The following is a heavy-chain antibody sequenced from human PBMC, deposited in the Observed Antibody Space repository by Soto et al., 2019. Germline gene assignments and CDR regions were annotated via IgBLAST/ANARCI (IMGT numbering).Heavy chain of an antibody. CDR2: VNPSGGHT. CDR3: ARGGHVVVVTAALDY. CDR1: GDTFTDYY. D-gene: IGHD2-21*02. V-gene: IGHV1-46*01. J-gene: IGHJ4*02. Sequence: ASVKVSCKASGDTFTDYYIHWVRQAPGQGLEWMGTVNPSGGHTSYAQHFLGRVTMTRDTSTSTLYMELTSLTSDDTAIYYCARGGHVVVVTAALDYWGQGTLVTVSS.